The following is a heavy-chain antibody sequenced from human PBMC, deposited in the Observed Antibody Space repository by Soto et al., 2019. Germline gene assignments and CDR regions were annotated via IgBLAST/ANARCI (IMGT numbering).Heavy chain of an antibody. CDR3: ARADKLRSYYYYGMDV. Sequence: ASVKVSCKASGYTFTGYYMHWVRQAPGQGLEWMGWINPNSGGTNYAQKFQGWVTMTRDTSISTAYMELSRLRSDDTAVYYCARADKLRSYYYYGMDVWGQGTTVTV. CDR2: INPNSGGT. D-gene: IGHD3-3*01. V-gene: IGHV1-2*04. CDR1: GYTFTGYY. J-gene: IGHJ6*02.